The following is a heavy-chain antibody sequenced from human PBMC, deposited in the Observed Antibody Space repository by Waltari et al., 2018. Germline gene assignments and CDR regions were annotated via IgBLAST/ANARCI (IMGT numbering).Heavy chain of an antibody. D-gene: IGHD1-1*01. J-gene: IGHJ3*02. Sequence: EVQLVESGGGLVQPGRSLRLSCAASGFTFDDYAMHWVRQAPGTGLEGVSCISWNSGSIGYADSVKGRFTISRDNAKNSLYLQMNSLRAEDTALYYCARPLTHWNDDAFDIWGQGTMVTVSS. CDR3: ARPLTHWNDDAFDI. CDR2: ISWNSGSI. V-gene: IGHV3-9*01. CDR1: GFTFDDYA.